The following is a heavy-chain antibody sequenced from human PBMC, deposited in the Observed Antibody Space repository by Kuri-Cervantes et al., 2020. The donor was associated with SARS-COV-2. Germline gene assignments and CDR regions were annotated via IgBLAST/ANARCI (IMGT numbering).Heavy chain of an antibody. CDR3: ARPQKPVYYYHGMDV. J-gene: IGHJ6*02. CDR2: ISDDEVSK. Sequence: GGSLRLPCEASGFIFRDYAIDWVRQAPGKGLEWVAVISDDEVSKHYADSVNGRFTISRDKSKNTLYLQMTSLRPGDTAIYYCARPQKPVYYYHGMDVWGQGTMVTVSS. CDR1: GFIFRDYA. V-gene: IGHV3-30*04.